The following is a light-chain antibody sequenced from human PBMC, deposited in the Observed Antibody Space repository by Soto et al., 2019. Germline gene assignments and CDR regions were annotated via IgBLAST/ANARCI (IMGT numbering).Light chain of an antibody. Sequence: EIVMTQSPGTLSVSPGEGATLFCRASQSVRTKLAWYQQRAGQVHRLLMYGASTRSTGTPDRFSGSGSGSEFTLTISSLQSEDFAVYYGQQYNSWPPITFGQGTRLELK. V-gene: IGKV3-15*01. J-gene: IGKJ5*01. CDR1: QSVRTK. CDR3: QQYNSWPPIT. CDR2: GAS.